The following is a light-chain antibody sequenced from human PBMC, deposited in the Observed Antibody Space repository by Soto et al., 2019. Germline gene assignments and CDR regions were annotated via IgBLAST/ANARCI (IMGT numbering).Light chain of an antibody. CDR2: NNN. Sequence: QPVLTQTPSASGTPGQTVTISCSGSRSNIGNNAVSWYQQFPGTAPKLLIYNNNQRPSGVPDRFSGSKSGTSASLAISGLQSEDEADYYWATWDDSLNARRVFGGGTKVTVL. J-gene: IGLJ3*02. V-gene: IGLV1-44*01. CDR3: ATWDDSLNARRV. CDR1: RSNIGNNA.